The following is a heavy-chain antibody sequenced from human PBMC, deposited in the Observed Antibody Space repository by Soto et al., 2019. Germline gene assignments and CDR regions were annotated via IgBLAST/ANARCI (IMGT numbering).Heavy chain of an antibody. CDR1: GFTLSNYA. CDR2: TSSSGST. J-gene: IGHJ4*02. Sequence: EVQLLASGGGLVQPGGSRRLSCAASGFTLSNYAMSWVRQAPGKGLEWVSGTSSSGSTYYADSVKGRFTISRDNSKNRLYLQMNSLRVEDTAIYYCGKVRYSSSWTVDYWGQGTLVTVSS. D-gene: IGHD6-13*01. CDR3: GKVRYSSSWTVDY. V-gene: IGHV3-23*01.